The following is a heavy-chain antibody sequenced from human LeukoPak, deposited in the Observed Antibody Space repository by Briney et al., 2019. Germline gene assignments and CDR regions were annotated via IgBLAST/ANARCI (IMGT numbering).Heavy chain of an antibody. CDR1: RFTFSNYW. Sequence: GGSLRLPCAASRFTFSNYWMSWVCQPPGKGLEWVANINQGGSEKYYLNSVKGRFTISRDNAKNSLYLQMNSLRADDTAIYYCVRDGSGYDYWGQGTLVTVSS. CDR3: VRDGSGYDY. D-gene: IGHD6-19*01. J-gene: IGHJ4*02. V-gene: IGHV3-7*05. CDR2: INQGGSEK.